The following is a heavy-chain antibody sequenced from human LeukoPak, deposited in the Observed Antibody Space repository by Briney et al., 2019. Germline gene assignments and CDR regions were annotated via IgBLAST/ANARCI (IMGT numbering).Heavy chain of an antibody. V-gene: IGHV4-39*01. J-gene: IGHJ4*02. CDR2: IYYSGST. D-gene: IGHD2-15*01. CDR3: ARRYCSGGSCYYFDY. Sequence: PSETLSLTCTVSGGSISSSSYYWGWIRQPPGEGLEWIGSIYYSGSTYYNPSLKSRVTVSVDTSKNQFSLKLSSVTAADTAVYYCARRYCSGGSCYYFDYWGQGTLVTVSS. CDR1: GGSISSSSYY.